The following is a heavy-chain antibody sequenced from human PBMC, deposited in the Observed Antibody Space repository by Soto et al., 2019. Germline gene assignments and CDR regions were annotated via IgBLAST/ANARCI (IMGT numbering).Heavy chain of an antibody. Sequence: ASVKVSCKASGYTFSGFYMHWVRQAPGQGLEWMGWINPNSGGTKAAEKFQGRVTMTRDTSISTAYMELSRLTSDDTAVYYCASAAVTGTAGLDFWGQGTQVTVSS. CDR2: INPNSGGT. CDR1: GYTFSGFY. CDR3: ASAAVTGTAGLDF. J-gene: IGHJ4*02. D-gene: IGHD6-19*01. V-gene: IGHV1-2*02.